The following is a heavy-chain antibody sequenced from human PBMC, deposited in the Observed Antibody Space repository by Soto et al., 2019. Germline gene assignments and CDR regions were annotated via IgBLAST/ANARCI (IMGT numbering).Heavy chain of an antibody. CDR3: ARDHLYSSSFFDS. CDR1: GYAFSDHG. D-gene: IGHD6-6*01. CDR2: ISAYNGNT. Sequence: QVRLVLSGDELKKPGASMKVSCKASGYAFSDHGISWVRPAPGKGLEWIGWISAYNGNTNYAQKFQGRVTVTTDASTATAYMEVRSLTSDDTAVYYCARDHLYSSSFFDSWSQGTLITVSS. J-gene: IGHJ4*02. V-gene: IGHV1-18*04.